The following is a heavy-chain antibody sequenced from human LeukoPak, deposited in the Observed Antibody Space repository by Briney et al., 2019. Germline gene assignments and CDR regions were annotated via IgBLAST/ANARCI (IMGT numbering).Heavy chain of an antibody. CDR1: GGSFSGYY. CDR2: INHSGST. V-gene: IGHV4-34*01. Sequence: PSETLSLTCAVYGGSFSGYYWSWIRQPPGKGLEWIGEINHSGSTNYNPSLKSRVTISVDTSKNQFSLKLSSVTAADTAVYYCAREGSSSWSAFYDYWGQGTLVTVSS. D-gene: IGHD6-13*01. J-gene: IGHJ4*02. CDR3: AREGSSSWSAFYDY.